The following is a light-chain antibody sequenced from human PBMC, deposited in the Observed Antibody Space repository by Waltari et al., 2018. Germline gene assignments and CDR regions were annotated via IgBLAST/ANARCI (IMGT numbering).Light chain of an antibody. J-gene: IGKJ1*01. Sequence: DIQMTQSPSTLSASVGDRVTITCRASQSINSWLAWYQQKPGKAPNLLIYKASTLESGVPSRFSGSGSGTEFTLTISSLQPDDFATYYCRQYNSYSRTFGQGTKVEIK. V-gene: IGKV1-5*03. CDR2: KAS. CDR3: RQYNSYSRT. CDR1: QSINSW.